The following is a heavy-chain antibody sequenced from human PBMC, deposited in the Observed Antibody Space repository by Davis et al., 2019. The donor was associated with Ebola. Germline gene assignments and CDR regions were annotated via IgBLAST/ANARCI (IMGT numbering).Heavy chain of an antibody. CDR3: ARSRGYSGYALDY. V-gene: IGHV4-34*01. D-gene: IGHD5-12*01. Sequence: MPGGSLRLSCAVYGGSFSGYYWSWIRQPPGKGLEWIGEINHSGSTNYNPSLKSRVAISVDTSKNQFSLKLSSVTAADTAVYYCARSRGYSGYALDYWGQGTLVTVSS. J-gene: IGHJ4*02. CDR1: GGSFSGYY. CDR2: INHSGST.